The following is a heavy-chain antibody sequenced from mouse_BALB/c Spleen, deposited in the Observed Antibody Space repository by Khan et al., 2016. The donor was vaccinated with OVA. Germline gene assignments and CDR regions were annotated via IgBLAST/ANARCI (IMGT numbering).Heavy chain of an antibody. Sequence: EVKLLESEPSLVKPSQTLSLTCSVTGDSITSDYWNWIRKFPGNKLEYMGYISYSGSTYYNPSLKSRISITRDTSKNQYYLQLNSVTTEDTATYYCARYDYDYDGAFAYWGQGTLVTVSA. V-gene: IGHV3-8*02. J-gene: IGHJ3*01. D-gene: IGHD2-4*01. CDR1: GDSITSDY. CDR2: ISYSGST. CDR3: ARYDYDYDGAFAY.